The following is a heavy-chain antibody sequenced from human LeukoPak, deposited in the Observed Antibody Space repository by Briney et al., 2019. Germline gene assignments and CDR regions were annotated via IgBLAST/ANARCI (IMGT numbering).Heavy chain of an antibody. D-gene: IGHD5-24*01. Sequence: SGTLSLTCTVSGGSISSSSYYWGWIRQPPGKGLEWIGSIYYSGSTYYNPSLKSRVTISVDTSKNQFSLKLSSVTAADTAVYYCARDGGVEMATIWFDPWGQGTLVTVSS. CDR2: IYYSGST. J-gene: IGHJ5*02. V-gene: IGHV4-39*07. CDR3: ARDGGVEMATIWFDP. CDR1: GGSISSSSYY.